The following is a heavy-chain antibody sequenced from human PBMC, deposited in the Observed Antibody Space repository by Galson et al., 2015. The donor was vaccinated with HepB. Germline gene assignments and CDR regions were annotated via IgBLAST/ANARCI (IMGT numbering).Heavy chain of an antibody. J-gene: IGHJ2*01. V-gene: IGHV5-10-1*01. D-gene: IGHD1-1*01. Sequence: QSGAEVKKPGESLRISCKGSGYSFTSYWISWVRQMPGKGLEWMGRIDPSDSYTNYSPSFQGHVTISADKSISTAYLQWSSLKASDTAMYYCARHEEPLQPAGNWYFDLWGRGTLVTVSS. CDR3: ARHEEPLQPAGNWYFDL. CDR2: IDPSDSYT. CDR1: GYSFTSYW.